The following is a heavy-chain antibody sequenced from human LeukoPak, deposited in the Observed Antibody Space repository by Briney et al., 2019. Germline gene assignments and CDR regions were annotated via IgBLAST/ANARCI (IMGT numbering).Heavy chain of an antibody. CDR3: ARDSSSWYYYYYGMDV. V-gene: IGHV1-18*01. J-gene: IGHJ6*02. D-gene: IGHD6-13*01. Sequence: GASVKVSCKASGYTFTSYGISWVQQAPEQGLEWMGWISAYNGNTNYAQKLQGRVTMTTDTSTSTAYMELRSLRSDDTAVYYCARDSSSWYYYYYGMDVWGQGTTVTVSS. CDR1: GYTFTSYG. CDR2: ISAYNGNT.